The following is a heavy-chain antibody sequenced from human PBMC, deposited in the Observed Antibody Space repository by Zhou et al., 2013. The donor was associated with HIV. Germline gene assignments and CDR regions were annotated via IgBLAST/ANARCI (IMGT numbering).Heavy chain of an antibody. CDR2: IIPLSGKP. Sequence: QAQLVQSGAELKKTGSSVKVSCKASGYTFTNYGIIWVRQAPGHGLEYVGGIIPLSGKPNYAQKFQGRVAITAAESTTTAYMELSSLRSDDTAVYYCARCYYDNSGCDYWGQGTLVTVSS. CDR1: GYTFTNYG. CDR3: ARCYYDNSGCDY. V-gene: IGHV1-69*13. D-gene: IGHD3-22*01. J-gene: IGHJ4*02.